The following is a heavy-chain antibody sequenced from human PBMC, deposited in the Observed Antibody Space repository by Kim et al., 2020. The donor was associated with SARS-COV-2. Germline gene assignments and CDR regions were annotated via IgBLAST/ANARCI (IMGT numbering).Heavy chain of an antibody. CDR1: GFTFSSYA. CDR3: ARVGWVGQFDY. V-gene: IGHV3-30*04. D-gene: IGHD1-26*01. CDR2: ISYDGSNK. J-gene: IGHJ4*02. Sequence: GGSLRLSCAASGFTFSSYAMHWVRQAPGKGLEWVAVISYDGSNKYYADSVKGRFTISRDNSKNTLYLQMNSLRAEDTAVYYCARVGWVGQFDYWGQGTLVTVSS.